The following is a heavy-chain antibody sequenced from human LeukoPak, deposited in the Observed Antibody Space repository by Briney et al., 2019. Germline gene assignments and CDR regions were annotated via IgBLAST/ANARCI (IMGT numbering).Heavy chain of an antibody. CDR3: ARQIMVRGVITINWFDP. D-gene: IGHD3-10*01. V-gene: IGHV7-4-1*02. CDR2: INTNTGNP. CDR1: GDTFTSYA. J-gene: IGHJ5*02. Sequence: ASVKVSCKASGDTFTSYAMNWVRQAPGQGLEWMGWINTNTGNPTYAQGFTGRFVFSLDTSVSTAYLQISSLKAEDTAVYYCARQIMVRGVITINWFDPWGQGTLVTVSS.